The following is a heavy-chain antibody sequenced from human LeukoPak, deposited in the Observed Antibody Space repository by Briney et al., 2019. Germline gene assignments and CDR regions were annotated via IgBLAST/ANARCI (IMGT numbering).Heavy chain of an antibody. CDR3: ARGPITMIVVAMVGAFDI. Sequence: PSQTLSLTCAVSGGSISRGGYSWSWLRQPPGKGLEWIGYIYHSGSTYYNPSLKSRVTISVDRSKNQFSLKLSSVTAADTAVYYCARGPITMIVVAMVGAFDIWGQGTMVTVSS. V-gene: IGHV4-30-2*01. CDR1: GGSISRGGYS. CDR2: IYHSGST. J-gene: IGHJ3*02. D-gene: IGHD3-22*01.